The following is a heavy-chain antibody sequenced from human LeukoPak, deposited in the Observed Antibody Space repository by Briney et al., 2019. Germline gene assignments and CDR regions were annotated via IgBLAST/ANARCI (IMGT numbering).Heavy chain of an antibody. V-gene: IGHV3-33*01. CDR3: ARRGPGTHYVDF. J-gene: IGHJ4*02. D-gene: IGHD1-26*01. CDR1: GFTFSTYG. Sequence: PGRSLRPSCAASGFTFSTYGMHWVRQPPGKGLEWVSIIWSDGTNKYYADSVKGRFTISRDNSKNTLYLQMNSLTVEDTAMYYCARRGPGTHYVDFWGQGTLVTVSS. CDR2: IWSDGTNK.